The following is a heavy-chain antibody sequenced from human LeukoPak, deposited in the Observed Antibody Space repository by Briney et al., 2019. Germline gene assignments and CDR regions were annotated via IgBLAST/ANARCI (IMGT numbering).Heavy chain of an antibody. J-gene: IGHJ6*02. D-gene: IGHD2-2*01. V-gene: IGHV3-11*01. Sequence: KPGGSVRLSCGASGFSFSDYYMSWILQAPGKGLEWVSYISSSGSTIYYADSVKGRFTISRDNAKNSLYLQMNSLRAEDTAVYYCARGSGGNQLLLYYYGMDVWGQGTTVTVSS. CDR2: ISSSGSTI. CDR3: ARGSGGNQLLLYYYGMDV. CDR1: GFSFSDYY.